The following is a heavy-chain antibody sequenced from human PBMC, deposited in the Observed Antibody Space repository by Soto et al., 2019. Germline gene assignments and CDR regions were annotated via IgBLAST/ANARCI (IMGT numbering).Heavy chain of an antibody. D-gene: IGHD3-10*01. CDR2: IKSDGSST. J-gene: IGHJ4*02. CDR3: ARGASGYFDY. CDR1: EFTFSTYW. V-gene: IGHV3-74*01. Sequence: EVQLVESGGGLVQPGGSLRLSCAASEFTFSTYWIHWVRQVPGKGLVWVSRIKSDGSSTYYADSVKGRFTISRDNAKNTLYLQMNSLRAEDTAVYYCARGASGYFDYWGQGTLVTVSS.